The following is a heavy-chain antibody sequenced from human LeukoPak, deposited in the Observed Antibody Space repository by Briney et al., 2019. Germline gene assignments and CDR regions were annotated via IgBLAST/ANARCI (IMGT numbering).Heavy chain of an antibody. CDR3: ARHLYGSGSYQLYFDY. CDR2: IYPGDSDT. D-gene: IGHD3-10*01. V-gene: IGHV5-51*01. J-gene: IGHJ4*02. Sequence: GESLKIACKGSGYSFTNYWIGWVRQMPVKGLEWMGIIYPGDSDTRYSPSFQGQVTISADKSISTAYLQWSSLKASDTAMYYCARHLYGSGSYQLYFDYWGQGTLVTVSS. CDR1: GYSFTNYW.